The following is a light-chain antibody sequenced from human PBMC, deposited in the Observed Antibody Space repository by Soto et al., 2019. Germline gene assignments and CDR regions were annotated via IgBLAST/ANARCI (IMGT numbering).Light chain of an antibody. CDR2: HAS. CDR1: QSVSTY. CDR3: QQRSDWPPMYT. Sequence: EIVLTQPPATLSLSPGERVTLSCGASQSVSTYLAWYQQKPGQAPRLLISHASNRATGVPARFSGSGSGTDFTLTISSLEPEDFAVYYCQQRSDWPPMYTFGQGTKVDIK. V-gene: IGKV3-11*01. J-gene: IGKJ2*01.